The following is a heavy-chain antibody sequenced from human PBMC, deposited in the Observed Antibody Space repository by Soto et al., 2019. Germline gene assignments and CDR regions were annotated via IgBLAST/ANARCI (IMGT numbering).Heavy chain of an antibody. D-gene: IGHD4-17*01. CDR3: AKAQELGDYGNYFDY. Sequence: GGSLRLSCAASGFTFSSYAMSWVRQAPGKGLEWVSAISGSGGSTYYADSVKGRFTISRDNSKNTLYLQMNSLRAEDTAVYYCAKAQELGDYGNYFDYWGQGTLVTVSS. V-gene: IGHV3-23*01. CDR2: ISGSGGST. J-gene: IGHJ4*02. CDR1: GFTFSSYA.